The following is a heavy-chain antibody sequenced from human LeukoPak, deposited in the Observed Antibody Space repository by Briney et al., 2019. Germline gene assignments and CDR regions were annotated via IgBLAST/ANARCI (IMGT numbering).Heavy chain of an antibody. CDR1: GFTFSNYA. D-gene: IGHD2-15*01. CDR2: ISASGAST. Sequence: GGSLRLPCAASGFTFSNYAMTWVRRAPGKGLEWVSSISASGASTYYADSVKGRFTISRDNSRNTLFLQMNSLRAEDSAVYYCAKDPGRYCSGGRCYADYWGQGTLVTVSS. CDR3: AKDPGRYCSGGRCYADY. V-gene: IGHV3-23*01. J-gene: IGHJ4*02.